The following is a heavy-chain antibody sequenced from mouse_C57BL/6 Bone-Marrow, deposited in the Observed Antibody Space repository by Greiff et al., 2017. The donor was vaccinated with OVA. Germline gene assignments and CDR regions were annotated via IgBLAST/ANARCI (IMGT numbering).Heavy chain of an antibody. CDR2: IDPENGDT. V-gene: IGHV14-4*01. CDR1: GFNIKDDY. D-gene: IGHD1-1*01. Sequence: EVQLQQSGAELVRPGASVKLSCTASGFNIKDDYMHWVKQRPEQGLEWIGWIDPENGDTEYASKFQGKATITADTSSNTAYLQLSSLTSEDTAAYYCTPLLRSYYFDYWGQGTTLTVSS. J-gene: IGHJ2*01. CDR3: TPLLRSYYFDY.